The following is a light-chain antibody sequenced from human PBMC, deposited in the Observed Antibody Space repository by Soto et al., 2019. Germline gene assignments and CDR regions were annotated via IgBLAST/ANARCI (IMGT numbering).Light chain of an antibody. CDR1: QSVSGY. V-gene: IGKV3-11*01. CDR3: HQRSNCPRT. Sequence: EIVLTQSPAILSLSPGERATLSCRASQSVSGYLAWYQQKPGQAPRLLIYDTSNRATGIPARFSGSGSGTDFTLTISSLETEDFAVYYCHQRSNCPRTFGPGTKVDIK. J-gene: IGKJ1*01. CDR2: DTS.